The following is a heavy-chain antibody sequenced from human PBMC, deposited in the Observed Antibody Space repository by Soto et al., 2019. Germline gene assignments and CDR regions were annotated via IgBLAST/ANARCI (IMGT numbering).Heavy chain of an antibody. CDR2: INTYNGDT. J-gene: IGHJ4*02. D-gene: IGHD2-15*01. CDR1: GYIFSSFG. V-gene: IGHV1-18*01. Sequence: HVQLVQSGDEVMKPGASVKVSCKASGYIFSSFGISRVRQVPGQGLEWMGWINTYNGDTNYAQKFPGRVTMTTDTATRAAYLALRSLRSDVTAVYYCARGYCRFDSCPLAFWCQGTLVTVSS. CDR3: ARGYCRFDSCPLAF.